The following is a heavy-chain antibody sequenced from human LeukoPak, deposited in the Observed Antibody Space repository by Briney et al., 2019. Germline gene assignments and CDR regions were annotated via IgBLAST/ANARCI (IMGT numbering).Heavy chain of an antibody. V-gene: IGHV1-2*02. CDR1: GYTFTDYH. CDR2: VHPNSGDT. J-gene: IGHJ4*02. Sequence: GASVKVSCKASGYTFTDYHIHWVRQAPGQVLEWMGWVHPNSGDTIYAQRFQGRVTMTRDTSINTVYMELNRLNYDDTAIYFCECPQRGSGGYYADFWGQGTLVTVSS. CDR3: ECPQRGSGGYYADF. D-gene: IGHD3-10*01.